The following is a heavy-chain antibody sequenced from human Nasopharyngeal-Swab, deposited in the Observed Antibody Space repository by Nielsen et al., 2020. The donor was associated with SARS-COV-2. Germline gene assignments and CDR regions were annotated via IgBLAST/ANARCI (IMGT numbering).Heavy chain of an antibody. V-gene: IGHV3-74*01. J-gene: IGHJ4*02. CDR1: GFTFSSYW. CDR3: ASGQSTADY. Sequence: GESLKISCAASGFTFSSYWMHWVRQAPGKGLVWVSRINSDGSSTSYADSVKGRFTISRDNAKNTLYLQMNSLRAEDTAVYYCASGQSTADYWGQGTLATVSS. D-gene: IGHD1-1*01. CDR2: INSDGSST.